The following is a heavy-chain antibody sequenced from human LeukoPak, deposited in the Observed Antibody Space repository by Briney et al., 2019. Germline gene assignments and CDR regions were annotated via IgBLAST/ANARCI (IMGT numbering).Heavy chain of an antibody. Sequence: PGGSLRLSCAASGFTVSSNYMSWVRQAPGKGLEWVGRTRNKANSYTTEYAASVKGRFTVSRDDSKNSLYLQMNSLKTEDTAFYYCARVRGYSYGPFDYWGQGTLVTVSS. CDR3: ARVRGYSYGPFDY. V-gene: IGHV3-72*01. CDR2: TRNKANSYTT. J-gene: IGHJ4*02. CDR1: GFTVSSNY. D-gene: IGHD5-18*01.